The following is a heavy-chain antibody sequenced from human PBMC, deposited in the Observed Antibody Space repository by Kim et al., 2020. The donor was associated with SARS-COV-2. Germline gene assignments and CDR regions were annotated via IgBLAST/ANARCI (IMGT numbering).Heavy chain of an antibody. Sequence: GGSLRLSCAASGFTFSNYAMSWVRQAPGKGLEWVSGISGSGDSTYYADSVKGRFTISRDNSKKILYLQMNSLRAEDTAVYYCAKDKGGVWVQSPLGQRNYFDYWGQGTLVTVSS. D-gene: IGHD1-1*01. J-gene: IGHJ4*02. CDR1: GFTFSNYA. CDR2: ISGSGDST. V-gene: IGHV3-23*01. CDR3: AKDKGGVWVQSPLGQRNYFDY.